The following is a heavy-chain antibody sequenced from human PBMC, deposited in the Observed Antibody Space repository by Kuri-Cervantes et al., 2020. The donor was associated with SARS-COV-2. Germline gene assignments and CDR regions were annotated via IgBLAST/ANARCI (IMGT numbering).Heavy chain of an antibody. CDR2: INPNSGGT. Sequence: ASVKVSCKASGYTFTGYYMHWVRQAPGQGLEWMGWINPNSGGTNFAQKFQGRVTMTRDTSISTAYMELSRLRSEDTAVYYCARAPYCGGVCYWGGFDYWGLGTLVTVSS. D-gene: IGHD2-21*01. V-gene: IGHV1-2*02. CDR1: GYTFTGYY. J-gene: IGHJ4*02. CDR3: ARAPYCGGVCYWGGFDY.